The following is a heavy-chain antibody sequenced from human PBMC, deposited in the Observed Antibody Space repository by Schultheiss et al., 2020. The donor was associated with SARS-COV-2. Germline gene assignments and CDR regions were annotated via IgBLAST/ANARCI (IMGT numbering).Heavy chain of an antibody. CDR3: AKKEITIFGVVIHHYYMDV. D-gene: IGHD3-3*01. Sequence: GESLKIYCAASGFTFSSYAMSWVRQAPGKGLEWVSAISGSGGSTYYADSVKGRFTISRDNSKNTLYLQMNSLRAEDTAVYYCAKKEITIFGVVIHHYYMDVWGKGTTVTVSS. CDR2: ISGSGGST. V-gene: IGHV3-23*01. J-gene: IGHJ6*03. CDR1: GFTFSSYA.